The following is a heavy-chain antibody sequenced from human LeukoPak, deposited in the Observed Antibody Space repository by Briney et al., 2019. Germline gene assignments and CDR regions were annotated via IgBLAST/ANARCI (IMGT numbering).Heavy chain of an antibody. CDR1: GFSVRSNY. J-gene: IGHJ3*02. CDR2: IYSDGSI. D-gene: IGHD1-1*01. V-gene: IGHV3-53*01. Sequence: GGALRLSYAASGFSVRSNYISWVRQAPGEGLGGVSMIYSDGSIFHADSVKDRFTMSRDNSRNTLDRQMDSLRVEDTAVYFCARDRRRLRGMNGDGDAFDIWGQGTVVSVSS. CDR3: ARDRRRLRGMNGDGDAFDI.